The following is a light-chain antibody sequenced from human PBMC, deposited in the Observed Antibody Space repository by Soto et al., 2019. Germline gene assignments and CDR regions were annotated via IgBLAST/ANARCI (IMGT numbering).Light chain of an antibody. CDR2: YDF. V-gene: IGLV3-21*04. CDR1: NIGDKA. J-gene: IGLJ2*01. Sequence: SYELTQRPSVSVAPEKTASITCGGDNIGDKAVHWYQHRPGQAPRLVIYYDFERPSGIHERFSGSNSGNTATLTISRVEAGDEADYYCQVWDTANDHPIFGGGTKLTV. CDR3: QVWDTANDHPI.